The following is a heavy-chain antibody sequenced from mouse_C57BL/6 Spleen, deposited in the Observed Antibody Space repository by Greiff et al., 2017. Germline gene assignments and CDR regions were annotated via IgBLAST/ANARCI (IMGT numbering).Heavy chain of an antibody. V-gene: IGHV1-15*01. CDR3: TSGYGSSYGV. J-gene: IGHJ1*03. D-gene: IGHD1-1*01. CDR1: GYTFTDYE. Sequence: QVQLQQSGAELVRPGASVTLSCKASGYTFTDYEMHWVKQTPVHGLEWIGAIDPETGGTAYNQKFKGKAILTADKSSSPAYMELRSLTSEDSAVYYCTSGYGSSYGVWGTGTTVTVSS. CDR2: IDPETGGT.